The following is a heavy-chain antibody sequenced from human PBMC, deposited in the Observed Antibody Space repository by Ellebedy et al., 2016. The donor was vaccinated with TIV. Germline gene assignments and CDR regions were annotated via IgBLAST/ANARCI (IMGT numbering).Heavy chain of an antibody. V-gene: IGHV3-30*04. D-gene: IGHD3-22*01. CDR1: GFVFHTYA. J-gene: IGHJ3*01. Sequence: GGSLRLXCAASGFVFHTYAVHWVRQAPGKGLEWVALISFDGSNKLYADSVKGRFTISRDNAKNTLSPQMNSLGGDDTAVYYCARGSPDYYDNRPYPFDLWGQGTMVTVSS. CDR2: ISFDGSNK. CDR3: ARGSPDYYDNRPYPFDL.